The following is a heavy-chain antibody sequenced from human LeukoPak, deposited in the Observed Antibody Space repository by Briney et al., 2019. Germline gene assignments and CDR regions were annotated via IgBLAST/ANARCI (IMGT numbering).Heavy chain of an antibody. Sequence: ASVKVSCKASGYTFTSYYMHWVRQAPGQGLEWMGIINPSGGSTSYAQKFKGRVTMTRDTSTSTVYMELSSLRSEDTAVYYCARGGYYDILTGPRRYFDLWGRGTLVTVSS. J-gene: IGHJ2*01. CDR1: GYTFTSYY. CDR2: INPSGGST. CDR3: ARGGYYDILTGPRRYFDL. D-gene: IGHD3-9*01. V-gene: IGHV1-46*01.